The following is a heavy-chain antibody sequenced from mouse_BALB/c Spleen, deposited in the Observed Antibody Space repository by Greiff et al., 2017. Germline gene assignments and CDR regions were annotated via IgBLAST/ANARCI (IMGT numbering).Heavy chain of an antibody. CDR3: ARDYDYDVAWFAY. CDR1: GFTFSSYA. V-gene: IGHV5-6-5*01. D-gene: IGHD2-4*01. J-gene: IGHJ3*01. Sequence: EVKLMESGGGLVKPGGSLKLSCAASGFTFSSYAMSWVRQTPEKRLEWVASISSGGSTYYPDSVKGRFTISRDNARNILYLQMSSLRSEDTAMYYCARDYDYDVAWFAYWGQGTLVTVSA. CDR2: ISSGGST.